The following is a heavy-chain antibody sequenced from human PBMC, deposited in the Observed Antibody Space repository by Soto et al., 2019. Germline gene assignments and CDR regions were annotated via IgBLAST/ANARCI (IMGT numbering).Heavy chain of an antibody. J-gene: IGHJ4*02. V-gene: IGHV3-23*01. CDR2: ISGSGGST. Sequence: GGSLRLSCAASGFTFSSYAMIWVRQAPGKGLEWVSAISGSGGSTYYADSVKGRFTISRDNSKNTLYLQMNSLRAEDTAVYYCAKGSTRQVAVAGYYFDYWGQGTLVTVSS. D-gene: IGHD6-19*01. CDR1: GFTFSSYA. CDR3: AKGSTRQVAVAGYYFDY.